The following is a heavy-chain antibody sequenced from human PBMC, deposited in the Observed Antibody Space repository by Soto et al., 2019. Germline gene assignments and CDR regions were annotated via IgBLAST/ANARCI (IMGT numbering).Heavy chain of an antibody. J-gene: IGHJ4*02. V-gene: IGHV1-69*06. CDR1: GGTFSGHA. CDR3: ARGPNWGYRFDS. D-gene: IGHD7-27*01. CDR2: LIPLFGTT. Sequence: QVQLVQSGAEVKKPGSSVKVSCEASGGTFSGHAISWVRQAPGQGPEWMGGLIPLFGTTQHAQNFQDRLTITADKSTSTAYMPLTRLRFEATAIYYCARGPNWGYRFDSWGQGTLVTVSS.